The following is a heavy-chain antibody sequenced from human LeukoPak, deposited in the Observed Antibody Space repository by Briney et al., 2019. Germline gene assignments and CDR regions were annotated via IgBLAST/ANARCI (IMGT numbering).Heavy chain of an antibody. V-gene: IGHV1-18*01. CDR2: ISAYNGNT. Sequence: AAVKVTFKASASTFTSYGISWVRQPHAQGMARMGLISAYNGNTNYAQKLQGRVTMTTDTSTSTAYMELRSLRSDDTAVYYCARAFSGLLVYWGQGTLVTVSS. CDR3: ARAFSGLLVY. J-gene: IGHJ4*02. D-gene: IGHD3-22*01. CDR1: ASTFTSYG.